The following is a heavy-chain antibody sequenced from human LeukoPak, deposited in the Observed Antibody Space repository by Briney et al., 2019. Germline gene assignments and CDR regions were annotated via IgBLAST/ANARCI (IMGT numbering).Heavy chain of an antibody. D-gene: IGHD1-26*01. CDR3: LRGYSRDF. CDR1: GFTFSTYT. CDR2: INSGGSTT. J-gene: IGHJ4*02. Sequence: GGSLRLSCAASGFTFSTYTMNWARQAPGKGLEWVSSINSGGSTTNYADSVKGRFTISRDNAKNSLYLQMNSLRVDDAAVYYCLRGYSRDFWGQGTLVTVSS. V-gene: IGHV3-21*01.